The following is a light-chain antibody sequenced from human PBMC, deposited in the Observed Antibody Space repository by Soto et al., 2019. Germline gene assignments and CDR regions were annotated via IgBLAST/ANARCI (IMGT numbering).Light chain of an antibody. CDR3: SSYGGPNNSNYV. J-gene: IGLJ1*01. Sequence: QSALTQPPSSSGSPGQSVTVSCTGTSSDVGAYHYVSWYQQHPGKAPKLMISGVNKRPSGLPDRFSGSKSGNTASLTVSGLQPEDEADYYCSSYGGPNNSNYVFGTGTKLTVL. CDR2: GVN. V-gene: IGLV2-8*01. CDR1: SSDVGAYHY.